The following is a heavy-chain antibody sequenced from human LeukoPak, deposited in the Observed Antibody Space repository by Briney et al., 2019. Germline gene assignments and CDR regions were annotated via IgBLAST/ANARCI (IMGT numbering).Heavy chain of an antibody. D-gene: IGHD3-16*01. V-gene: IGHV3-23*01. CDR2: ISGSGGST. Sequence: GGSLILSCAASGFTFSSYAMSSVRPGPGNGLEWVSAISGSGGSTYYADSVKGRFTTSKDNSKDTLYLQMNSLRAEDTAVYYCAKGQTGYDWAYYYYMDVWGKGTTVTVSS. J-gene: IGHJ6*03. CDR3: AKGQTGYDWAYYYYMDV. CDR1: GFTFSSYA.